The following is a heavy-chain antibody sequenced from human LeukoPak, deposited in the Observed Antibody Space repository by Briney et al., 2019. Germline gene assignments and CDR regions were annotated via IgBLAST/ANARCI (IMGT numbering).Heavy chain of an antibody. CDR1: GGSISSGDYY. CDR2: IYYSGST. V-gene: IGHV4-30-4*08. J-gene: IGHJ4*02. CDR3: ARAEGGITIFGVRY. D-gene: IGHD3-3*01. Sequence: SQTLSLTCTVSGGSISSGDYYWSWIRQPPGKGLEWIGYIYYSGSTYYNPSLKSRVTISVDTSKNQFSLKLSSVTAADTAVYYCARAEGGITIFGVRYWGQGTLATVSS.